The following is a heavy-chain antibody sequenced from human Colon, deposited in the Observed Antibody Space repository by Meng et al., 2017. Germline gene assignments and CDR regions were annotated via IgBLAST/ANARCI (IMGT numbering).Heavy chain of an antibody. CDR1: GVSLTTSGVG. D-gene: IGHD1/OR15-1a*01. CDR2: IYWDDEK. Sequence: QITLKEPGPALVKPTQTLTLTCTFSGVSLTTSGVGVAWIRQPPGKALEWLALIYWDDEKRYSPSLKTRLTITRDTSKNQVVLTLTNMDPVDTATYYCAKASLTTVAYYFDYWGQGTLVTVSS. J-gene: IGHJ4*02. V-gene: IGHV2-5*02. CDR3: AKASLTTVAYYFDY.